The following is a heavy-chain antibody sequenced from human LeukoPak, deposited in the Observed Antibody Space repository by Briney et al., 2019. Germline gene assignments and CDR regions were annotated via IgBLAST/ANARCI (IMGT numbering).Heavy chain of an antibody. Sequence: GMSLRLSCAASGFTFSDHGMYWVRQAPGKGLEWVAIIWYDGSKKYYADSVKGRFTISRDNSKNTLYLQMNSLRAEDSAVYYCARDRAARYFDYWGQGVLVTVSS. D-gene: IGHD6-6*01. V-gene: IGHV3-33*01. J-gene: IGHJ4*02. CDR2: IWYDGSKK. CDR3: ARDRAARYFDY. CDR1: GFTFSDHG.